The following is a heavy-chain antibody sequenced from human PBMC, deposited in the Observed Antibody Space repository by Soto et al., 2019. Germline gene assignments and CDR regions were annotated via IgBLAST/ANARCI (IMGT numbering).Heavy chain of an antibody. Sequence: VQLVESGGGLVQPGGSLRLSCAASGFTVSTKYMSWVRQAPGKGLEWVSVIYSGGSTFYADSVRGRFTISRDNSKNTVNLQMNSLRAEDTAVYYCARDPWAADYWGQGTLVTXSS. D-gene: IGHD3-16*01. CDR3: ARDPWAADY. V-gene: IGHV3-66*01. CDR2: IYSGGST. J-gene: IGHJ4*02. CDR1: GFTVSTKY.